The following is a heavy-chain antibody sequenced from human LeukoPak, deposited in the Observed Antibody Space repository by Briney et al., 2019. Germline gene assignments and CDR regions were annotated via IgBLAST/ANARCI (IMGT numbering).Heavy chain of an antibody. J-gene: IGHJ3*02. CDR2: IYPGDSDT. Sequence: GESLKISCKGSGYSFTSYWIGWVRQMPGKGLEWMGIIYPGDSDTRYSPSFQGQVTISADKSISTAYLQWSSLKASDTAMYYCARHYLDLYDSSGYNAFDIWGQGTMVTVSS. CDR1: GYSFTSYW. D-gene: IGHD3-22*01. V-gene: IGHV5-51*01. CDR3: ARHYLDLYDSSGYNAFDI.